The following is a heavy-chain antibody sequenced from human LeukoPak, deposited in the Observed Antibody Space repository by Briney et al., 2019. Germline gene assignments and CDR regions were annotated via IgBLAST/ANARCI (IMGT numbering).Heavy chain of an antibody. D-gene: IGHD1-26*01. V-gene: IGHV1-69*05. CDR3: ATVVGADWFDP. J-gene: IGHJ5*02. CDR1: GGTFSSYA. Sequence: GASVKVSCKASGGTFSSYAISWVRQAPGQGLEWMGGVIPTFGTANYAQKFQGRVTITTDESTSTAYMELSSLRSEDTAVYYCATVVGADWFDPWGQGTLVTVSS. CDR2: VIPTFGTA.